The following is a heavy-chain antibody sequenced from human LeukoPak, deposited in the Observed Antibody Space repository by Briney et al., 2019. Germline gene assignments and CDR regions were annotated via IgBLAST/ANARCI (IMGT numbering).Heavy chain of an antibody. V-gene: IGHV4-34*01. CDR1: GGSFSGYY. Sequence: NPSETLSLTCAVYGGSFSGYYWSWIRQPPGKGLEWIGEINHSGSTNYNPSLKSRVTISVDTSKNQFSLKLSSVTAADTAVYYCARPHYPRYFDWTAPGAFDIWGQGTMVTVSS. D-gene: IGHD3-9*01. CDR3: ARPHYPRYFDWTAPGAFDI. J-gene: IGHJ3*02. CDR2: INHSGST.